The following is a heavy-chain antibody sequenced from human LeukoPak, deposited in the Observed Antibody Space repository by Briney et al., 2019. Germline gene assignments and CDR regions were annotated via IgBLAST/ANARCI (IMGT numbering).Heavy chain of an antibody. CDR3: ARSPPNYDSSGYYDHFDY. V-gene: IGHV4-34*01. CDR1: GGSFSGYY. J-gene: IGHJ4*02. D-gene: IGHD3-22*01. CDR2: INHSGSP. Sequence: SETLSLTCAVYGGSFSGYYWSWIRQPPGKGLEWIGEINHSGSPNCNPSLMSRVTISVDTSKNQFSLKLSSVTAADTAVYYCARSPPNYDSSGYYDHFDYWGQGTLVTVSS.